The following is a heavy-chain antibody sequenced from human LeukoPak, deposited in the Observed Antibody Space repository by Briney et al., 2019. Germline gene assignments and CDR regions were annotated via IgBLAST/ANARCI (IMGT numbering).Heavy chain of an antibody. J-gene: IGHJ4*02. CDR1: GGSFSGYY. D-gene: IGHD1-26*01. CDR3: ARRTSGSYFDY. Sequence: SETLSLTCAVYGGSFSGYYWSWIRQPPGKGLEWIGEINHSGSTNYNPSLKSRVTISVDTSKNQFSLKLSSVTAADTAVYYCARRTSGSYFDYWGQGTLVTVSS. V-gene: IGHV4-34*01. CDR2: INHSGST.